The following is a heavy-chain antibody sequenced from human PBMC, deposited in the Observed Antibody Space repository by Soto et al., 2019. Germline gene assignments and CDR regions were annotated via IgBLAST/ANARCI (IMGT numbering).Heavy chain of an antibody. CDR3: ARAYYGSGNLDY. Sequence: HPGGSLRLSCAASGFTFSIYAMHWVRQAPGKGLEWVAVISYDGSNKYYADSVKGRFTISRDNSKNTVYLQMNSLRAGDTAVYYCARAYYGSGNLDYWGQGTLVTVSS. CDR1: GFTFSIYA. D-gene: IGHD3-10*01. J-gene: IGHJ4*02. CDR2: ISYDGSNK. V-gene: IGHV3-30-3*01.